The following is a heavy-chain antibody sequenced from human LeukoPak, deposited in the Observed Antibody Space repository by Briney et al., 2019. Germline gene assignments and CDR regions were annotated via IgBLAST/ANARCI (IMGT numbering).Heavy chain of an antibody. CDR3: ARDLKGAPMVRVVTNWFDP. CDR1: GYTFTGYY. Sequence: ASVKVSCKASGYTFTGYYMHWVRQAPGQGLEWMGWINPNSGDTNYAQKFQGRVTMTRDTSTSTVYMELSSLRSEDTAVYYCARDLKGAPMVRVVTNWFDPWGQGTLVTVSS. D-gene: IGHD3-10*01. V-gene: IGHV1-2*02. CDR2: INPNSGDT. J-gene: IGHJ5*02.